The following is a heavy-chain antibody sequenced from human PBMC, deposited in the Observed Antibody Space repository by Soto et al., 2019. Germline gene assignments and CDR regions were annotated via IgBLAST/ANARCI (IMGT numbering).Heavy chain of an antibody. J-gene: IGHJ4*02. CDR2: IYHSGST. V-gene: IGHV4-4*02. D-gene: IGHD5-12*01. CDR1: GGSISSSNW. Sequence: QVQLQESGPGLVKPSGTLSLTCAVSGGSISSSNWWSWVRQPPGKGLEWIGEIYHSGSTNYNPSLKSRDTVAEDKAKNQLSLRLCSVTAANTALFYCAGASVARDCGYWGLGTLVMVTS. CDR3: AGASVARDCGY.